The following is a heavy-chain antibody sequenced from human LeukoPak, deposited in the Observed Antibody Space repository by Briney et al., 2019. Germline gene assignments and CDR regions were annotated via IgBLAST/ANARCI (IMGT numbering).Heavy chain of an antibody. D-gene: IGHD3-10*01. CDR1: GYTFTSYG. Sequence: GASVKVSCKASGYTFTSYGISRVRQAPGQGLGWMGWISAYNGNTNYAQKLQGRVTMTTDTSTSTAYMELRSLRSDDTAVYYCARDRLKGTMVRGVINWGQGTLVTVSS. CDR3: ARDRLKGTMVRGVIN. J-gene: IGHJ4*02. CDR2: ISAYNGNT. V-gene: IGHV1-18*01.